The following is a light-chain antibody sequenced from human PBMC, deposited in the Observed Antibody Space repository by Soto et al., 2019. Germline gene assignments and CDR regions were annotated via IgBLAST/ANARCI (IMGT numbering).Light chain of an antibody. CDR3: QQYGSSPGT. J-gene: IGKJ1*01. V-gene: IGKV3-20*01. Sequence: ESGLTQSPGPLSLSPGGRATLSCRASQSVSSSYLAWYQQKPGQAPRLLIYGASSRATGIPDSFSGSGSGTDFTLTISRLEPEDFAVYYCQQYGSSPGTFGQGTKV. CDR2: GAS. CDR1: QSVSSSY.